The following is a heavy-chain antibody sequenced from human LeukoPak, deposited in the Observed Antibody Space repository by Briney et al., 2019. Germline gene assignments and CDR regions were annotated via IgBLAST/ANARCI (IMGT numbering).Heavy chain of an antibody. J-gene: IGHJ4*02. Sequence: PGGSLRLSCAVSGFTFSMYDMHWVRQVTGKGLEWVSGIRSAGDTNYAGSVKGRFTISRENAKNSLYLQMSSLRAGDTALCYCARQSRLNTFDYWGQGILVTVSS. V-gene: IGHV3-13*04. CDR2: IRSAGDT. CDR3: ARQSRLNTFDY. CDR1: GFTFSMYD.